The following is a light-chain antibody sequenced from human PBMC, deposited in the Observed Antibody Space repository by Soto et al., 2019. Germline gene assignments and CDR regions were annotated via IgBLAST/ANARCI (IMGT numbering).Light chain of an antibody. CDR3: MQALHTANT. Sequence: DIVMTQSPLSLGVTPGEPASISCRSSQSLLYSDGDNYLDWYLQKPEQSPHLLIYLASNRASGVPARFSGSGSGTYFTLKISRVEAEDVGLYDCMQALHTANTSGQATRLDMK. CDR1: QSLLYSDGDNY. J-gene: IGKJ5*01. V-gene: IGKV2-28*01. CDR2: LAS.